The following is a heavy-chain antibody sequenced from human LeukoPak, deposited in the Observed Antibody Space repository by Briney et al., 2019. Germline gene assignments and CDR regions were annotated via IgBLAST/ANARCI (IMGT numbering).Heavy chain of an antibody. CDR3: AKEGELGYYFDY. CDR1: GFTFSSYG. Sequence: GGSLRLSCAASGFTFSSYGMHWVRQAPGKGLEWVAVISYDGSNKYYADSVKGRFTISRDNSKNTLYLQMNSLRAEDTAVYYCAKEGELGYYFDYWGQGTLVTVSS. D-gene: IGHD1-26*01. J-gene: IGHJ4*02. CDR2: ISYDGSNK. V-gene: IGHV3-30*18.